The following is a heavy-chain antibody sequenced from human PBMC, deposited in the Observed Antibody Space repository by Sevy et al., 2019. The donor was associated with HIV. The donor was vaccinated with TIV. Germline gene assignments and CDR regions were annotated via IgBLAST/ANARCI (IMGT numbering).Heavy chain of an antibody. D-gene: IGHD3-16*01. Sequence: GGSLRLSCAASGFTFSSYGMHWVRQAPGKGLEWVAVIWYAGSNKYYADSVKGRFTISRVNSKNTLYLQMNSLRAEDTAVYYCAREFGVRKGFDYWGQGTLVTVSS. CDR3: AREFGVRKGFDY. V-gene: IGHV3-33*01. CDR2: IWYAGSNK. CDR1: GFTFSSYG. J-gene: IGHJ4*02.